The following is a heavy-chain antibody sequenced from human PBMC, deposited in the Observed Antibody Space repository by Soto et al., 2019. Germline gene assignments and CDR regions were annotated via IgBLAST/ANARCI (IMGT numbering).Heavy chain of an antibody. V-gene: IGHV5-10-1*01. CDR3: ARHLSGPKEEYNAYYFYGLDV. D-gene: IGHD1-1*01. CDR1: GYSFAGYW. CDR2: IDPSDSQT. J-gene: IGHJ6*02. Sequence: GESLKISCKGSGYSFAGYWITWVRQKPGKGLEWMGRIDPSDSQTYYSPSFRGHVTISVTKSITTVFLQWSSLRASDTAMYYCARHLSGPKEEYNAYYFYGLDVWGQGTKVTSP.